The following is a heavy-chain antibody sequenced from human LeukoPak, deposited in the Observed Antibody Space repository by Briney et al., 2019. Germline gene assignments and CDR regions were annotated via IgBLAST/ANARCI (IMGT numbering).Heavy chain of an antibody. J-gene: IGHJ6*02. CDR3: ARDRRSCSSTSCLHNYYYYYGMDV. V-gene: IGHV3-30*04. CDR1: GFTFSSYP. D-gene: IGHD2-2*01. Sequence: GRSLRLSCAASGFTFSSYPMHWVRQAPGKGLEWVAVISYDGSNKYYADSVKGRLTIFRDNSKNTLSLQMNSLRGEDTAVYYCARDRRSCSSTSCLHNYYYYYGMDVWGQGTTVTVSS. CDR2: ISYDGSNK.